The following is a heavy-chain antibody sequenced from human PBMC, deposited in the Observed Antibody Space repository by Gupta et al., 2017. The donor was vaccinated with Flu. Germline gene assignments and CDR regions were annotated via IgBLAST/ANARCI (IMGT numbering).Heavy chain of an antibody. Sequence: TFSSYAISWVRQAPGQGLEWMGGIIPIFGTANYAQKFQGRVTITADESTSTAYMELSSLRSEDTAVYYCARDYGDNYYFDYWGQGTLVTVSS. V-gene: IGHV1-69*01. CDR3: ARDYGDNYYFDY. J-gene: IGHJ4*02. CDR1: TFSSYA. D-gene: IGHD4-17*01. CDR2: IIPIFGTA.